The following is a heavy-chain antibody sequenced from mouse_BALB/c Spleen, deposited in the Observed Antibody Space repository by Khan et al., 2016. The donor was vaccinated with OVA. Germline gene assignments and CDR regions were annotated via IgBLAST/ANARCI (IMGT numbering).Heavy chain of an antibody. J-gene: IGHJ3*01. CDR1: GYTFTSYY. CDR3: TRSGYSAFAY. Sequence: QVQLQQSGAELVKPGASVRLSCKASGYTFTSYYLYWVKQRPGQGLEWIGDINPSNGGTNFNEKFKTKAILTVDKSSRTAYMQLSSLTSEDSAVYYCTRSGYSAFAYWGQGTLVTVSA. CDR2: INPSNGGT. D-gene: IGHD2-12*01. V-gene: IGHV1S81*02.